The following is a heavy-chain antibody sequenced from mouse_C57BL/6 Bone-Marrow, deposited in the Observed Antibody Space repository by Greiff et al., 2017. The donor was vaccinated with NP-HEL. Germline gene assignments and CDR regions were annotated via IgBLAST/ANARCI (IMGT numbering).Heavy chain of an antibody. J-gene: IGHJ3*01. Sequence: EVMLVESGGDLVKPGGSLKLSCAASGFTFSSYGMSWVRQTPDKRLEWVATISSGGSYTYYPDSVKGRFTITRDNAKSTQYLQMSSLKSEDTAMYYCARHQLVAREDWAYWGQGTLVTVSA. V-gene: IGHV5-6*01. CDR2: ISSGGSYT. CDR1: GFTFSSYG. CDR3: ARHQLVAREDWAY. D-gene: IGHD1-1*01.